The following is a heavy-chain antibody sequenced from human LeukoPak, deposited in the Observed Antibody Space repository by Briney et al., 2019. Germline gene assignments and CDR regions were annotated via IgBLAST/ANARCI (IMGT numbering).Heavy chain of an antibody. J-gene: IGHJ5*02. D-gene: IGHD2-15*01. CDR1: GGSISSGSYY. V-gene: IGHV4-61*02. CDR3: ARSYCSGGSCYLNWFDP. Sequence: SETLSLTCTVSGGSISSGSYYWSWIRQPAGKGLEWIGRIYTSGSTNYNPSLKSRVTISVDTSKNQFSLKLSSVTAADTAVYYCARSYCSGGSCYLNWFDPWGQGTLVTVSS. CDR2: IYTSGST.